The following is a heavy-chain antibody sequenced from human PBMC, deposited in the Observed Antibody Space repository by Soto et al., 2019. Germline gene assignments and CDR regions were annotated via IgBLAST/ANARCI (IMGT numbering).Heavy chain of an antibody. CDR3: ARLYYKPNYFYNGMDV. Sequence: QLQLQESGPGLVKPSETLSLTCTVSGGSISSSDYHWGWIRQPPGKGLEWIGSIYYTGSTSYSPSLKSRVTISVDTSKNRLALNLSSVTAADTAVYYCARLYYKPNYFYNGMDVWGQGTTVIVSS. CDR1: GGSISSSDYH. D-gene: IGHD3-10*01. V-gene: IGHV4-39*01. CDR2: IYYTGST. J-gene: IGHJ6*02.